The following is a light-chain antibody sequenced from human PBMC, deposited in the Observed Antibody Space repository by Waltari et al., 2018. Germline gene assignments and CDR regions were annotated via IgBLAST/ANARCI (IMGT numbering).Light chain of an antibody. Sequence: AIRITQSPSSLSASTGDRVTITCRASQSISSYLAWYQQKPGKAPKLLYYAASTLQRGVPSRFSGSGAGTDFTLTISCLQSEDFATYYCQQYYSYPFTFGPGTKVDI. CDR2: AAS. J-gene: IGKJ3*01. CDR3: QQYYSYPFT. V-gene: IGKV1-8*01. CDR1: QSISSY.